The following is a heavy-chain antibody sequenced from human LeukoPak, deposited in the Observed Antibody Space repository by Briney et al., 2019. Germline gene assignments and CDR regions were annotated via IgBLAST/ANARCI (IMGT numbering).Heavy chain of an antibody. D-gene: IGHD5-24*01. Sequence: GGSLRLSCAASGFTFSTYWMHWVRHAPGKGLVWVSRISSDGGHTFYADSVKGRFAMSRDNAKNTLYLQMNSLRAEDTAVYYCGRVTGGYNLVDYWGQGTLVTVSS. CDR2: ISSDGGHT. CDR3: GRVTGGYNLVDY. J-gene: IGHJ4*02. CDR1: GFTFSTYW. V-gene: IGHV3-74*01.